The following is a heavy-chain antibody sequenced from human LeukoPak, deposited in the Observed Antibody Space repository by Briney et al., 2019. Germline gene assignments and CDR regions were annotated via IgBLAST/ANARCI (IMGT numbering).Heavy chain of an antibody. CDR3: ARQVRGYCSSTSCYAVDY. CDR1: GGSISSSNW. V-gene: IGHV4-4*02. D-gene: IGHD2-2*01. Sequence: SETLSLTCAVSGGSISSSNWWSWVRQPPGKGLEWIGEINHSGSTNYNPSLKSRVTISVDTSKNQFSLKLSSVTAADTAVYYCARQVRGYCSSTSCYAVDYWGQGTLVTVSS. J-gene: IGHJ4*02. CDR2: INHSGST.